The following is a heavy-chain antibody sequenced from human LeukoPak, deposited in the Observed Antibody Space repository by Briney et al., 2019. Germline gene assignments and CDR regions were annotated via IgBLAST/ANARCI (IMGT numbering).Heavy chain of an antibody. D-gene: IGHD3-3*01. CDR2: ISYDGSNK. J-gene: IGHJ4*02. CDR1: GFTFSSYG. CDR3: AKDESYYDLLISY. Sequence: GGSLRLSCAASGFTFSSYGMPWVRQAPGKGLEWVAVISYDGSNKYYADSVKGRFTISRDNSKNTLYLQMNSLRAEDTAVYYCAKDESYYDLLISYWGQGTLVTVSS. V-gene: IGHV3-30*18.